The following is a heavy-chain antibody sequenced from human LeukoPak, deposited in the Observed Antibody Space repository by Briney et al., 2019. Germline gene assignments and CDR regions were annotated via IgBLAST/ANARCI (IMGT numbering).Heavy chain of an antibody. CDR1: GFTFSDSY. Sequence: EGSLRLSCAASGFTFSDSYMSWIRQAPGKGLVWVSRINGDGSSTSYADSVKGRFTISRDNAKNTLYLQMNSLRAEDTAVYYCARGHHNVMAPTGAFDIWGQGTMVTVSS. CDR3: ARGHHNVMAPTGAFDI. D-gene: IGHD4-17*01. J-gene: IGHJ3*02. CDR2: INGDGSST. V-gene: IGHV3-74*01.